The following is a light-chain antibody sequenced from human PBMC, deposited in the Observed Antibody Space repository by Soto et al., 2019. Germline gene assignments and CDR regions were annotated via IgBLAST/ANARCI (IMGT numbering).Light chain of an antibody. J-gene: IGKJ2*01. V-gene: IGKV3-15*01. Sequence: EIVITQSPATLSVSQGESATLSCRASQRISSEWAWYQQKPGQPPRLLIYGASTRATGVPARFTGSGSGSDFTLTISGLQSEDFAVYYCQQGHNWPLTFGQGTRLEI. CDR1: QRISSE. CDR3: QQGHNWPLT. CDR2: GAS.